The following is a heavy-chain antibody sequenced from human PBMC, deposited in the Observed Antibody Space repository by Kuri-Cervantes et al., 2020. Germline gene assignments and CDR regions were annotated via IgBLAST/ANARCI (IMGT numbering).Heavy chain of an antibody. CDR1: GGPISSSNW. J-gene: IGHJ6*02. CDR3: ARATLWFGELLEYYYYGMDV. D-gene: IGHD3-10*01. Sequence: SCAVSGGPISSSNWWSWVRQPPGKGLEWIGEIYHSGSTNYNPSLKSRVTISVDKSKNQFSLKLSSVTAADTAVYYCARATLWFGELLEYYYYGMDVWGQGTTVTVSS. V-gene: IGHV4-4*02. CDR2: IYHSGST.